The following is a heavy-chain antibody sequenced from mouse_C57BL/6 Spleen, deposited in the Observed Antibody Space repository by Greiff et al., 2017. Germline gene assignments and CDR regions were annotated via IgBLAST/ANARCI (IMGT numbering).Heavy chain of an antibody. J-gene: IGHJ2*01. V-gene: IGHV1-64*01. CDR3: ARRGVYDGFAGYFDY. CDR2: IHPNSGST. Sequence: QVQLQQPGAELVKPGASVKLSCKASGYTFTSYWMHWVKQRPGQGLEWIGMIHPNSGSTNYNEKFKSKATLTVDKSSSTAYTQLSSLTSEDSAVYYCARRGVYDGFAGYFDYWGQGTTLTVSS. CDR1: GYTFTSYW. D-gene: IGHD2-3*01.